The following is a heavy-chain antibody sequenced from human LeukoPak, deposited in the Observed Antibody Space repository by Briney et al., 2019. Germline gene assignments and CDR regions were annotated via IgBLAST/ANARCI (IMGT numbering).Heavy chain of an antibody. CDR1: GFTFGTYG. CDR3: AKVSYSGYDCDY. V-gene: IGHV3-30*02. Sequence: GGSLRLSCAASGFTFGTYGMHWVRQAPGKGLEWVAFIRYDGSNKYYPDSVKGRFTISRDNSKNTLYLQMNSLRAEDTAVYYCAKVSYSGYDCDYWGQGTLVTVSS. J-gene: IGHJ4*02. CDR2: IRYDGSNK. D-gene: IGHD5-12*01.